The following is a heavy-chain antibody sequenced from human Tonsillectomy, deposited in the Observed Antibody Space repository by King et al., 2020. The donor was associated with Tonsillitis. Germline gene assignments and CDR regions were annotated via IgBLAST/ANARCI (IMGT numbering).Heavy chain of an antibody. D-gene: IGHD4-17*01. J-gene: IGHJ6*02. Sequence: QLVQSGGGVVQPGRSLRLSCAASGFTFSSYAMHWVRQAPGKGLEWVADISYDGSNKYYADSVRGRFTMSRDNSKKTLYLQMNSLRADDTAVYYCARRDGALDYYYDGLDVWGQGTTVTVSS. CDR2: ISYDGSNK. CDR3: ARRDGALDYYYDGLDV. V-gene: IGHV3-30-3*01. CDR1: GFTFSSYA.